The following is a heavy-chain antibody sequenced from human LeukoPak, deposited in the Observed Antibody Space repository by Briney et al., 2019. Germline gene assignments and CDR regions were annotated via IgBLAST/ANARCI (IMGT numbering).Heavy chain of an antibody. CDR3: ARDEPPRGLRPGVDY. CDR1: GFTVSSNY. D-gene: IGHD3-16*01. J-gene: IGHJ4*02. V-gene: IGHV3-66*01. Sequence: GGSLRHSCAASGFTVSSNYMSWLRQAPGKGLEWVSVIYSGGSTYYSDSVEGGFSIYRDNSKNTIFLLKNNMSAEPTAVYYCARDEPPRGLRPGVDYWGQGSLVTVSS. CDR2: IYSGGST.